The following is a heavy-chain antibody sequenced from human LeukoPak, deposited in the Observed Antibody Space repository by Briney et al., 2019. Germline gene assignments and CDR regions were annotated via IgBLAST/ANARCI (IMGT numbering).Heavy chain of an antibody. V-gene: IGHV1-46*01. CDR3: ARERGSDYYYYYMDV. CDR2: INPSGGST. CDR1: GYTFTSYY. D-gene: IGHD6-25*01. Sequence: GASVKVSCKASGYTFTSYYMHWVRQAPGQGLEWMGIINPSGGSTSYAQKFQGRVTMTRDTSTSTVYMELSSLRSEDTAVYYCARERGSDYYYYYMDVWGKGTTVTISS. J-gene: IGHJ6*03.